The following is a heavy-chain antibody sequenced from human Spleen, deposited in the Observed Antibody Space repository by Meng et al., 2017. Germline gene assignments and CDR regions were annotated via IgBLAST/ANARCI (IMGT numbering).Heavy chain of an antibody. Sequence: GSLRLSCAVYGGSFSGYYWSWIRQPPGKGLEWIGEINHSGSTNYNPSLKSRVTISVDTSKNQFSLKLSSVTAADTAVYCCARLRITIFGVVSRYYYYGIDVWGQGTTVTVSS. CDR2: INHSGST. D-gene: IGHD3-3*01. CDR1: GGSFSGYY. V-gene: IGHV4-34*01. CDR3: ARLRITIFGVVSRYYYYGIDV. J-gene: IGHJ6*02.